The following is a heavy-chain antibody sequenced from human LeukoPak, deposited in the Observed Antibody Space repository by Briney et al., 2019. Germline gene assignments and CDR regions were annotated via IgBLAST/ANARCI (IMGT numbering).Heavy chain of an antibody. CDR3: ARENDNIVVVVAATAYFDY. CDR1: GFTFSSYA. CDR2: ISYDGSNK. D-gene: IGHD2-15*01. J-gene: IGHJ4*02. V-gene: IGHV3-30-3*01. Sequence: GGSLRLSCAASGFTFSSYAVHWARQAPGKGLEWVAVISYDGSNKYYADSVKGRFTISRDNSKNTLYLQMNSLRAEDTAVYYCARENDNIVVVVAATAYFDYWGQGTLVTVSS.